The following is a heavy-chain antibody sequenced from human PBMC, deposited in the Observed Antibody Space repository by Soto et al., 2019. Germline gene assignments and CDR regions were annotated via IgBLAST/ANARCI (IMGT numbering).Heavy chain of an antibody. D-gene: IGHD3-3*01. CDR2: ISGTGGST. CDR1: RFTCSSYA. J-gene: IGHJ5*02. Sequence: RGSLRLSCAASRFTCSSYAMNCVHQGPGTGLDWVSGISGTGGSTYYADSVKGRFTISRDNSKNTLYLQMKSLRAEDTAVYYCAKGESGPLDWFDPWGEGTLVTVSS. CDR3: AKGESGPLDWFDP. V-gene: IGHV3-23*01.